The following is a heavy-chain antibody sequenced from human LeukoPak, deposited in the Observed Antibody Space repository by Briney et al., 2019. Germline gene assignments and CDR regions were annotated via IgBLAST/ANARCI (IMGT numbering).Heavy chain of an antibody. Sequence: GGSLRLSCTVSGFSLSSYAMSWVRRAPGKGLEWVSATSSSDDGKYYADSVRGRFTISRDNSKNTVLLQMTSLSVDDTAIYYCARQSLAASGLDHWGQGVLVTVSS. CDR2: TSSSDDGK. D-gene: IGHD6-13*01. J-gene: IGHJ4*02. V-gene: IGHV3-23*01. CDR1: GFSLSSYA. CDR3: ARQSLAASGLDH.